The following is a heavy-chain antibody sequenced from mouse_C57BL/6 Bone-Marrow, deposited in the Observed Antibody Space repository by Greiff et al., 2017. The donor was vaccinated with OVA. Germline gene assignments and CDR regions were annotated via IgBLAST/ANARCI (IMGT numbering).Heavy chain of an antibody. J-gene: IGHJ3*01. V-gene: IGHV1-82*01. CDR2: IYPGDGDT. CDR1: GYAFSSSW. Sequence: QVQLQQSGPELVKPGASVKISCKASGYAFSSSWMNWVKQRPGKGLEWIGRIYPGDGDTNYNGKFKGKATLTADKSSSTAYMQLSSLTSEDSAVYFCARLRRMTYWGQGTLVTVSA. D-gene: IGHD2-12*01. CDR3: ARLRRMTY.